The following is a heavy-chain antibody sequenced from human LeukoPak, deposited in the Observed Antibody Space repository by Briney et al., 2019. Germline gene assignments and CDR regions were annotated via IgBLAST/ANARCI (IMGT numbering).Heavy chain of an antibody. CDR3: TREKWDRGNAFDT. V-gene: IGHV3-49*04. CDR1: GFTFGDYA. Sequence: GGSLRLSCTASGFTFGDYAMSWVRQAPGKGLEWVGFIRSKAYGGTTEYAASVKGRFTISRDDSKSIAYLQMNSLKTEDTAVYYCTREKWDRGNAFDTWGQGSMVTVSS. CDR2: IRSKAYGGTT. J-gene: IGHJ3*02. D-gene: IGHD1-26*01.